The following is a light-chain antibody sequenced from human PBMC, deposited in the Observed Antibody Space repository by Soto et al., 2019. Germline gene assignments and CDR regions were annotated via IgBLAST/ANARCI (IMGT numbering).Light chain of an antibody. Sequence: DIQMTQSPSSLSASVADRFAIPCRAIQDITNYLNWYQQKPGKAPRLLLYDASSLETGVPSRFSGSGSGTDFTFTISSLQPEDIATYYCQHYDHLPITFGQGTRLEIK. CDR3: QHYDHLPIT. CDR2: DAS. CDR1: QDITNY. V-gene: IGKV1-33*01. J-gene: IGKJ5*01.